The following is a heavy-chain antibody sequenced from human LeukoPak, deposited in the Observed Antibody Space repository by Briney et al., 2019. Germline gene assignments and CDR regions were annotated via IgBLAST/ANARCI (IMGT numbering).Heavy chain of an antibody. Sequence: GGSLRLSCAASGFTFSSYGMHWVRQAPGKGLEWVAFIRYDGSNKYYADSVKGRFTISRDNSKNTLYLQMNSLRAEDTAVYYCAKDPGYYYGSGSYYPFDYWGQGTPVTVSS. CDR2: IRYDGSNK. CDR3: AKDPGYYYGSGSYYPFDY. J-gene: IGHJ4*02. V-gene: IGHV3-30*02. CDR1: GFTFSSYG. D-gene: IGHD3-10*01.